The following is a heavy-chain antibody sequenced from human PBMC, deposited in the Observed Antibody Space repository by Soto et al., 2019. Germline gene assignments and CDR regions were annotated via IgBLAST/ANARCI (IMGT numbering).Heavy chain of an antibody. D-gene: IGHD2-2*01. J-gene: IGHJ5*02. Sequence: SKTLSLTCTVSGGSISSSSYYWGWIRQPPGKGLEWIGSIYYSGSTYYNPSLKSRVTISVDTSKNQFSLKLSSVTAADTAVYYCARRGIVPAAINWFDPWGQGTLVTVSS. CDR2: IYYSGST. V-gene: IGHV4-39*01. CDR1: GGSISSSSYY. CDR3: ARRGIVPAAINWFDP.